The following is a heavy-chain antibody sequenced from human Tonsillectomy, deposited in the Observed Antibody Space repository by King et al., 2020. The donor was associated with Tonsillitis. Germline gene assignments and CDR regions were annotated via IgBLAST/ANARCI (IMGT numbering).Heavy chain of an antibody. V-gene: IGHV1-8*02. CDR1: GYTFTSYD. Sequence: QLVQSGAEVKKPGASVKVSCKASGYTFTSYDINWVRQATGQGLEWMGWMNPNSGNTGYAQKFQGRVTMTRNTSISTAYMELSSLRSEDTAVSYGARVVTVAGTLGYYYGMDVWGQGTTVTVSS. D-gene: IGHD6-19*01. J-gene: IGHJ6*02. CDR2: MNPNSGNT. CDR3: ARVVTVAGTLGYYYGMDV.